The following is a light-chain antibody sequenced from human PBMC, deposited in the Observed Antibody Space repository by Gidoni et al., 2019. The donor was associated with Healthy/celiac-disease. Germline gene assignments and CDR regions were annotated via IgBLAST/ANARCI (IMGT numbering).Light chain of an antibody. J-gene: IGLJ3*02. CDR2: SNN. CDR1: SSNIGSNT. V-gene: IGLV1-44*01. CDR3: AAWDDSLNGPWV. Sequence: SLLTQPPSASGTPGQRVTISCSGSSSNIGSNTVNWYQQLPGTAPKLLIYSNNQRPSGVPDRFSGSKSGTSASLAISGLQSEDEADYYCAAWDDSLNGPWVFGGGTKLTVL.